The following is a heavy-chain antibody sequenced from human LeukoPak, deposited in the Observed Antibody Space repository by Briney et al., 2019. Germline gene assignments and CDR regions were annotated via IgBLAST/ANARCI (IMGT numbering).Heavy chain of an antibody. CDR3: ARGLALDDYGDYAQIPWDIRLGY. V-gene: IGHV1-8*01. CDR1: GYTFTSYD. CDR2: MNPNSGNT. Sequence: ASVKVSCKASGYTFTSYDINWVRQATGQGLEWMGWMNPNSGNTGYAQKFQGRVTMTRNTSISTAYMELSSLRSEDTAVYYCARGLALDDYGDYAQIPWDIRLGYWGQGTLVTVSS. J-gene: IGHJ4*02. D-gene: IGHD4-17*01.